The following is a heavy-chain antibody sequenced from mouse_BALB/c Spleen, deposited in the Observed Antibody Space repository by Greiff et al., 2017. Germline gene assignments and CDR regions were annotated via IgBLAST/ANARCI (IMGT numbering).Heavy chain of an antibody. D-gene: IGHD2-3*01. V-gene: IGHV5-15*02. CDR2: ISNLAYSI. CDR1: GFTFSDYG. CDR3: ASVDGYYYAMDY. J-gene: IGHJ4*01. Sequence: EVKLEESGGGLVQPGGSRKLSCAASGFTFSDYGMAWVRQAPGKGPEWVAFISNLAYSIYYADTVTGRFTISRENAKNTLYLELSSLRSEDTAMYYCASVDGYYYAMDYWGQGTSVTVSS.